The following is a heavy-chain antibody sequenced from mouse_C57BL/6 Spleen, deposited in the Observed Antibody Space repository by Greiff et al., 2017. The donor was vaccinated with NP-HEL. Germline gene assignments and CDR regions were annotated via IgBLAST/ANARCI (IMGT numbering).Heavy chain of an antibody. CDR3: VRGGTGTFAY. Sequence: EVKLVESGGGLVQPKGSLKLSCAASGFSFNTYAMNWVRQAPGKGLEWVARIRSKSNNYATYYADSVKDRFTISRDDSESMLYLQMNNLKTEDTAMYYCVRGGTGTFAYWGQGTLVTVSA. J-gene: IGHJ3*01. D-gene: IGHD4-1*01. CDR2: IRSKSNNYAT. CDR1: GFSFNTYA. V-gene: IGHV10-1*01.